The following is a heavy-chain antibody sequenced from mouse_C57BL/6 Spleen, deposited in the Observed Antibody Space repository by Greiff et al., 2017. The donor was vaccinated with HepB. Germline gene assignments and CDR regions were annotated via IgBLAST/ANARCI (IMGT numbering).Heavy chain of an antibody. V-gene: IGHV2-5*01. D-gene: IGHD1-1*01. CDR2: IWRGGST. J-gene: IGHJ2*01. CDR3: AKGGYYYGSSYDYFDY. Sequence: QVQLKESGPGLVQPSQSLSITCTVSGFSLTSYGVHWVRQSPGKGLEWLGVIWRGGSTDYNAAFMSRLSITKDNSKSQVFFKMNSLQADDTAIYYCAKGGYYYGSSYDYFDYWGQGTTLTVSS. CDR1: GFSLTSYG.